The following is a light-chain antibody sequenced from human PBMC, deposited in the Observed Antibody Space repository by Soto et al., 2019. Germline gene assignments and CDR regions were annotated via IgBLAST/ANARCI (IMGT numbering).Light chain of an antibody. CDR2: AAS. V-gene: IGKV1-16*01. CDR1: QAIRND. Sequence: DIQMTQSPSSVSASVGDRVTITCRASQAIRNDLAWFQQKPGKAPKSLIYAASNLQSGVPSRFSGSGSGTDFTLTIGSLQPEDFATYYCQQLNTYPLTFGGGTKVDI. J-gene: IGKJ4*01. CDR3: QQLNTYPLT.